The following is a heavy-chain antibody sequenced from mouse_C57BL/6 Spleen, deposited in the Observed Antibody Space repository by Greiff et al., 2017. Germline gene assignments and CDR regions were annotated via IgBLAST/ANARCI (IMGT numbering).Heavy chain of an antibody. Sequence: DVQLVESGGGLVKPGGSLKLSCAASGFTFSSYAMSWVRQTPEKRLEWVATISDGGSYTYYPDNVKGRFTISRDNAKNNLYLQMSHLKSEDTAMYYCARDGKDAMDYWGQGTSVTVSS. CDR1: GFTFSSYA. CDR2: ISDGGSYT. V-gene: IGHV5-4*01. CDR3: ARDGKDAMDY. J-gene: IGHJ4*01. D-gene: IGHD2-1*01.